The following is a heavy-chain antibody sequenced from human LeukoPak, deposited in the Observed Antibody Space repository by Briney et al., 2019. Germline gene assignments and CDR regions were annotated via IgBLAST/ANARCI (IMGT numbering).Heavy chain of an antibody. CDR2: IYYSGST. D-gene: IGHD3-10*01. CDR3: ARDSTYGSGSWFDY. V-gene: IGHV4-31*03. CDR1: GGSISSGGHY. Sequence: SGTLSLTCTVSGGSISSGGHYWSWIRQHPGRGLEWSGYIYYSGSTYYNPSLKSRVTISVDTSKNQFSLKLSSVTAADTAVYYCARDSTYGSGSWFDYWGQGTLVTVSS. J-gene: IGHJ4*02.